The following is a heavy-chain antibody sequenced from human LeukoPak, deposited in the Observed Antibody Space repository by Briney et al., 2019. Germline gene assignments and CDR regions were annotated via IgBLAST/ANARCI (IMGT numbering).Heavy chain of an antibody. CDR1: GYTFTSYA. D-gene: IGHD1-14*01. V-gene: IGHV1-46*01. CDR3: AKETPNTGWFDP. Sequence: ASVKVSFKASGYTFTSYAMNWVRQAPGQGLEWMGVINPSGDGTNYPQRFQGRVTLTRDTSTSTVYMELSSLRSEDTAIYYCAKETPNTGWFDPWGQGTLVTVSS. J-gene: IGHJ5*02. CDR2: INPSGDGT.